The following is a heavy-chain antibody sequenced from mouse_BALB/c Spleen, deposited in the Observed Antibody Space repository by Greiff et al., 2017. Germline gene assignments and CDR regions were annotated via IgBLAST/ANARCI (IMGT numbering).Heavy chain of an antibody. J-gene: IGHJ1*01. CDR2: IYPGNSDT. CDR3: TRRSYYYGSSYNGYFDV. CDR1: GYTFTSYW. D-gene: IGHD1-1*01. V-gene: IGHV1-5*01. Sequence: VPLQQSGTVLARPGASVKMSCKASGYTFTSYWMHWVKPRPGQGLEWIGAIYPGNSDTSYNQKFKGKAKLTAVTSTSTAYMELSSLTNEDSAVYYCTRRSYYYGSSYNGYFDVWGAGTTGTVAS.